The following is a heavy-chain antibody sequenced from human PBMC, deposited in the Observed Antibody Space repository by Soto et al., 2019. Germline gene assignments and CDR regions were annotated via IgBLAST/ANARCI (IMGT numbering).Heavy chain of an antibody. CDR1: GYTFTSYY. CDR2: INPSGGST. CDR3: ASEDPYCSGGSCYSGDAFDI. D-gene: IGHD2-15*01. J-gene: IGHJ3*02. Sequence: ASVKVSCKASGYTFTSYYMHWVRQAPGQGLEWMGIINPSGGSTSYAQKFQGRVTMTRDTSTSTVYMELSSLRSEDTAVYYCASEDPYCSGGSCYSGDAFDIWGQGTMVTVSS. V-gene: IGHV1-46*01.